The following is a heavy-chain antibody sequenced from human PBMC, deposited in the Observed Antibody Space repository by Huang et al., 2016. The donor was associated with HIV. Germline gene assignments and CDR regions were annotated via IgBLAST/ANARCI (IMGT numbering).Heavy chain of an antibody. D-gene: IGHD3-16*01. Sequence: EIQLVESGGGSVEPGRSLRLSCVISGVTFDDYAMPWVRQVPGKGLEWVSCINGKGGNLGYADSVKGRVTISRDNARNSLFLQLDSLRPEDTAFYYCTKAVIMRKFGGAFDYWGQGVPVIVSS. V-gene: IGHV3-9*01. J-gene: IGHJ4*02. CDR2: INGKGGNL. CDR3: TKAVIMRKFGGAFDY. CDR1: GVTFDDYA.